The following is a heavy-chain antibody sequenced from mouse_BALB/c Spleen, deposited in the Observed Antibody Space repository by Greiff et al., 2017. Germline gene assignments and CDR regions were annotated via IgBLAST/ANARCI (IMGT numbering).Heavy chain of an antibody. CDR2: ISSGGSYT. Sequence: EVKLVESGGDLVKPGGSLKLSCAASGFTFSSYGMSWVRQTPDKRLEWVATISSGGSYTYYPDSVKGRFTISRDNAKNTLYLQMSSLKSEDTAMYYCARHSQLGDYAMDYWGQGTSVTVSS. V-gene: IGHV5-6*02. J-gene: IGHJ4*01. D-gene: IGHD4-1*02. CDR1: GFTFSSYG. CDR3: ARHSQLGDYAMDY.